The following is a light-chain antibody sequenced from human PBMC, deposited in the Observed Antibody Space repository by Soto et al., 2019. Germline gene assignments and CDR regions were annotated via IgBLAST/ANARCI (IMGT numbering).Light chain of an antibody. V-gene: IGLV1-51*01. Sequence: SVLTQPPSVSAAPGQKVTISCSGRSSNIGNNDVSWYQQLPGTAPKLLIYDNNKRPSGIPDRFSGSRSGTSATLGITGLQTEDEADYYCGTWDSSLSAGVFGGGTKLTVL. J-gene: IGLJ2*01. CDR3: GTWDSSLSAGV. CDR2: DNN. CDR1: SSNIGNND.